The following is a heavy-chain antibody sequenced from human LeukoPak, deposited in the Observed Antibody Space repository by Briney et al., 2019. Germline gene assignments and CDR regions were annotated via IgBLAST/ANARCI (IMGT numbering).Heavy chain of an antibody. V-gene: IGHV4-31*03. CDR2: THYSGSG. J-gene: IGHJ2*01. Sequence: TLSLTCSVSGGSISSGSYYWTWLRQYPGKGLEWIGYTHYSGSGYNNPSLKSRVTISVDTSKSQFSLKLNSVTAADTAVYFCARAILTASGFVWHFDLWGRGALVTVSS. CDR1: GGSISSGSYY. D-gene: IGHD3-3*01. CDR3: ARAILTASGFVWHFDL.